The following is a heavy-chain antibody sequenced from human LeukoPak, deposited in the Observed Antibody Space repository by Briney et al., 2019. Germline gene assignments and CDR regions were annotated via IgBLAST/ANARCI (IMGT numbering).Heavy chain of an antibody. Sequence: SVKVSCNASGDIFNSYSVSWVRQAPGQGLEWMGGIIPIFGSTNYAQKFQGRVTITTDQSTRTAYMELNSLSSHDTAVYYCARVGRSRGSLPNSYYYMDVWGKGTTVTVSS. CDR3: ARVGRSRGSLPNSYYYMDV. CDR1: GDIFNSYS. D-gene: IGHD1-26*01. CDR2: IIPIFGST. J-gene: IGHJ6*03. V-gene: IGHV1-69*05.